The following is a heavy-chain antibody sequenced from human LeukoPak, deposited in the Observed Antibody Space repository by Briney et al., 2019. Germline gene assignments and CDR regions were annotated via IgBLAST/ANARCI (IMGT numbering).Heavy chain of an antibody. Sequence: SESLSLTCNVSGASISSYYWSWIRQPAGKGLEWIGRIYTSANTDYSPSFKSRATISIDRSKNQFSLNLPSVTAADTAVYYCARDRIWNDTGHDPFDIWGQGTMVTVSS. CDR3: ARDRIWNDTGHDPFDI. V-gene: IGHV4-4*07. D-gene: IGHD1-1*01. CDR2: IYTSANT. CDR1: GASISSYY. J-gene: IGHJ3*02.